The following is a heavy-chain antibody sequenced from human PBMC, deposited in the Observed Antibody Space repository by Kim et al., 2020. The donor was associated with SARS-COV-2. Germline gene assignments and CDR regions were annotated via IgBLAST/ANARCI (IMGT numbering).Heavy chain of an antibody. CDR3: ARQGVVVPAAMLL. V-gene: IGHV4-61*07. D-gene: IGHD2-2*01. J-gene: IGHJ4*02. Sequence: YNPSLKSRVTISVDTSKNQFSLKLSSVTAADTAVYYCARQGVVVPAAMLLWGQGTLVTVSS.